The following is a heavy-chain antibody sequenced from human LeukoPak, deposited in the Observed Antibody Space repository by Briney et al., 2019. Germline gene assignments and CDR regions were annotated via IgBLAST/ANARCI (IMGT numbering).Heavy chain of an antibody. CDR1: GGSISSSSYY. J-gene: IGHJ5*02. D-gene: IGHD2-2*01. V-gene: IGHV4-39*07. CDR3: ARLRGVLVSSLAENWFGP. CDR2: IYYSGST. Sequence: SETLSLTCTVSGGSISSSSYYWGWIRQPPGKGLEWIGSIYYSGSTYYNPSLKSRVTISVDTSKNQFSLKLSSVTAADTAVYYWARLRGVLVSSLAENWFGPWGRGNLVPVSS.